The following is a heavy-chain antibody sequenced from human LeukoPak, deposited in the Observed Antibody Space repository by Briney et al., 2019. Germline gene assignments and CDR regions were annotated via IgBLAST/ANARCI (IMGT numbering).Heavy chain of an antibody. J-gene: IGHJ6*02. CDR3: ARDVPIFGVVINLLYYYYGMDV. CDR2: ISAYNGNT. CDR1: GYTFTSYG. D-gene: IGHD3-3*01. Sequence: ASVKVSCKASGYTFTSYGISWVRQAPGQGLEWMGWISAYNGNTNYAQKLQGRVTMTTDTSTSTAYMELRSLRSDDTAVYYCARDVPIFGVVINLLYYYYGMDVWGQGTTVTVSS. V-gene: IGHV1-18*01.